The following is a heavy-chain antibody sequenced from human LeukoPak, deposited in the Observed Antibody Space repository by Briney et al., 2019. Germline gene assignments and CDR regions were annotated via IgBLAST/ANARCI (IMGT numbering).Heavy chain of an antibody. CDR2: ISDSGDSA. D-gene: IGHD3-3*01. CDR1: GFTFSNYA. V-gene: IGHV3-23*01. J-gene: IGHJ4*02. CDR3: AKEYFDYWSGYPDY. Sequence: GGSLRLSCAVSGFTFSNYAFSWVRQAPGRGLEWVATISDSGDSAYYADSVKGRFTISRDNSKYTLHLKMDSLRAEDTAVYYCAKEYFDYWSGYPDYWGQGTLVTVSS.